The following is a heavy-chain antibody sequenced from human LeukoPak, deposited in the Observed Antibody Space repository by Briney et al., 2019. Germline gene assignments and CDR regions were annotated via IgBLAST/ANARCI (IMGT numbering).Heavy chain of an antibody. J-gene: IGHJ4*02. CDR3: AKFTVVYYFDY. Sequence: TGGSLRLSCAASGFTFSSYGMHWVRQAPGKGLEWVAFIRYDGSNKYYAGSVKGRFTISRDNSKNTLYLQMNSPRAEDTAVYYCAKFTVVYYFDYWGQGTLVTVSS. D-gene: IGHD4-23*01. CDR2: IRYDGSNK. V-gene: IGHV3-30*02. CDR1: GFTFSSYG.